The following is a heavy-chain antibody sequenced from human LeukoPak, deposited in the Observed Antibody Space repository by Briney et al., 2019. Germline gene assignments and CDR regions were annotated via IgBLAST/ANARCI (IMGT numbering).Heavy chain of an antibody. CDR2: IYASGST. CDR1: GGSITSGTYH. J-gene: IGHJ4*02. V-gene: IGHV4-61*02. CDR3: ARATRPRGDFDY. Sequence: SETLSLTCTVSGGSITSGTYHWSWIRQPAGKGLEWIGRIYASGSTNYNPSLKSRVTISVDTSKNQFSLKLSSVTAADTAVYYCARATRPRGDFDYWGQGTLVTVSS. D-gene: IGHD6-6*01.